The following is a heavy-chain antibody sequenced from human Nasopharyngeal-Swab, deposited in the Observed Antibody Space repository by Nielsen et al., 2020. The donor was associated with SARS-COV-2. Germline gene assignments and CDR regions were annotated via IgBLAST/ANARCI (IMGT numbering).Heavy chain of an antibody. CDR2: IDPSDSYT. V-gene: IGHV5-10-1*01. CDR3: ARLDGLGVVVLYDY. CDR1: GFSFTSYW. Sequence: GESLKISCKGSGFSFTSYWIGWVRQTPGKGLEWMGRIDPSDSYTNYSPSFQGHVTISADKSISTAYLQWSSLKASDTAMYYCARLDGLGVVVLYDYWGQGTLVTVSS. D-gene: IGHD3-3*01. J-gene: IGHJ4*02.